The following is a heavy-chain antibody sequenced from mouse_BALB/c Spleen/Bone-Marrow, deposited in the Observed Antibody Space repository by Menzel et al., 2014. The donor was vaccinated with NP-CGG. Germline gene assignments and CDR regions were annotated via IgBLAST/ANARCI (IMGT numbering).Heavy chain of an antibody. V-gene: IGHV7-3*02. CDR2: IRNKANGYTT. J-gene: IGHJ3*01. CDR1: GFTFTDYY. CDR3: ARDRRYDLAWFAY. D-gene: IGHD2-14*01. Sequence: EVMLVESGGGLVQPGGSLRLSCATSGFTFTDYYMGWVRQPPGKALEWLGFIRNKANGYTTEYSASVKGRFTISRDNSQSILYLQMNTLRAEDSATYYCARDRRYDLAWFAYWGQGTLVTVSA.